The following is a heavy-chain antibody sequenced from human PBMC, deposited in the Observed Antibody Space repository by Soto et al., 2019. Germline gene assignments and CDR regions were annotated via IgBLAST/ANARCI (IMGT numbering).Heavy chain of an antibody. D-gene: IGHD2-2*02. J-gene: IGHJ4*02. V-gene: IGHV3-30-3*01. Sequence: QVQLVESGGGVVQPGRSLRLSCAASGFTFSSYAMHWVRQAPGKGLEWVAVISYDGSNKYYADSVKGRFTISRDNSKNTLYLQMNSLRAEDTAVYYCAREGLVPAAIPWFDYWGQGTLVTVSS. CDR3: AREGLVPAAIPWFDY. CDR1: GFTFSSYA. CDR2: ISYDGSNK.